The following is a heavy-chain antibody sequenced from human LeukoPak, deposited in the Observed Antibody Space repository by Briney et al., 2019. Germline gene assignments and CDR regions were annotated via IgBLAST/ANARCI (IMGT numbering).Heavy chain of an antibody. J-gene: IGHJ4*02. V-gene: IGHV4-59*01. CDR2: IYYSGTT. CDR3: ARDSAWFIY. Sequence: SETLSLTCTVSGGSISSYYWSWIRQHPGKGLEWIGYIYYSGTTNYNPSLRSRVTISVDTSKNQFSLNLSSVTAADTAVYYCARDSAWFIYWGQGIPVTVSS. CDR1: GGSISSYY. D-gene: IGHD6-19*01.